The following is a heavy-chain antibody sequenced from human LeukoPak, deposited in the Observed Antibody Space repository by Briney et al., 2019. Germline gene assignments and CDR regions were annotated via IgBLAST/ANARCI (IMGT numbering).Heavy chain of an antibody. V-gene: IGHV3-30*03. D-gene: IGHD3-22*01. Sequence: PGGSLRLSCAASGFTFSSYGMHWVRQAPGKGLEWVAVISYDGSKKYYADSVKGRFTISRDNSKNTLYLQMNSLRAEDTAVYYCAREGYYDSSGYGPFDYWGQGTLVTVSS. CDR3: AREGYYDSSGYGPFDY. J-gene: IGHJ4*02. CDR1: GFTFSSYG. CDR2: ISYDGSKK.